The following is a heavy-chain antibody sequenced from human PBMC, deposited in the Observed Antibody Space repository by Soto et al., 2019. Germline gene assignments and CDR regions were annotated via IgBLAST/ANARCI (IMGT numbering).Heavy chain of an antibody. D-gene: IGHD3-22*01. Sequence: GGSLRLSCSASGFTFSSYAMSWVRQALGKGLEWVSAISGSGGSTYYADSVKGRFTISRDNSKNTLYLQMNSLRAEDTAVYYCAKHSYYYDSSGYSNGPDFDYWGQGTLVTVSS. J-gene: IGHJ4*02. CDR1: GFTFSSYA. CDR3: AKHSYYYDSSGYSNGPDFDY. CDR2: ISGSGGST. V-gene: IGHV3-23*01.